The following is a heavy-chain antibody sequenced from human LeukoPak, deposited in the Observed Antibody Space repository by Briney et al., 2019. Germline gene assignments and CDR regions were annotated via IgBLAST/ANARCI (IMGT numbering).Heavy chain of an antibody. V-gene: IGHV3-21*01. CDR1: GFTFSYSS. CDR2: ISSSTGYI. D-gene: IGHD5-18*01. Sequence: GGSLRLSCAASGFTFSYSSMNWVRQAPGKGLEWVSSISSSTGYIYYADSVKGRFTISRDNAKNSLYLQMNSLRAEDTAVYYCARGNTAMVRSYFDYCGLGTLVTVSS. J-gene: IGHJ4*02. CDR3: ARGNTAMVRSYFDY.